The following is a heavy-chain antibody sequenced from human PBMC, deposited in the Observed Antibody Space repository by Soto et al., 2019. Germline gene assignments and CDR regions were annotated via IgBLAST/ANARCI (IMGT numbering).Heavy chain of an antibody. Sequence: QVQLVRSGAEVKKPGSSVKVSCKASGGTFSSYAISWVRQAPGQELEWMGGIIPIFGTANYAQKFQGRVTITADESTGTAYMELSSLRSEDTAVYYCAAYCSGGSSHRYYYGMDVWGQGTTVTVSS. CDR3: AAYCSGGSSHRYYYGMDV. CDR2: IIPIFGTA. D-gene: IGHD2-15*01. V-gene: IGHV1-69*01. CDR1: GGTFSSYA. J-gene: IGHJ6*02.